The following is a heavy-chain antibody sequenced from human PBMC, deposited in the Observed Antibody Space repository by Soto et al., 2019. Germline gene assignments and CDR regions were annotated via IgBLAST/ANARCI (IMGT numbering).Heavy chain of an antibody. V-gene: IGHV4-34*01. CDR2: INHSGST. CDR3: ARDKITGLFDY. Sequence: QVQLQQWGAGLLKPSETLSLTCAVYGGSFSGYSWTWIRQPPGTGLEWIGEINHSGSTNYNPSLKSRVTISVDTSKNQFSLKLTSVTAADTALYYCARDKITGLFDYWGQGPLVTVSS. J-gene: IGHJ4*02. D-gene: IGHD2-8*02. CDR1: GGSFSGYS.